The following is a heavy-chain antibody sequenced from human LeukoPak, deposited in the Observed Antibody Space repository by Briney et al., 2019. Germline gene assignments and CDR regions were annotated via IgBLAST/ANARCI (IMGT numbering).Heavy chain of an antibody. CDR3: VKGRISEDGLDF. V-gene: IGHV3-23*01. D-gene: IGHD6-13*01. Sequence: PGGSLRLSCAASGFTFSRSAMTWARQTPGKGLDWVSSISSSGNTYYADSVKGRFTVSRDNSKNMLYLQMNSLRAEDTAVYYCVKGRISEDGLDFWGRGTLVTVSS. CDR2: ISSSGNT. CDR1: GFTFSRSA. J-gene: IGHJ4*02.